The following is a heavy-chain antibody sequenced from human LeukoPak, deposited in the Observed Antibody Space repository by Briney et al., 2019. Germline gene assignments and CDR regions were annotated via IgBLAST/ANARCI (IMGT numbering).Heavy chain of an antibody. J-gene: IGHJ4*02. Sequence: ASETLSLTCAVYGGSFSGYYWSWIRQPPGKGLEWIGEINHSGSTNYNPSLKSRVTISVDTSKNQFSLKLSSVTAADTAVYYCATRPGGYCSSTSCYVVDYWGQGTLVTVSS. CDR1: GGSFSGYY. V-gene: IGHV4-34*01. D-gene: IGHD2-2*01. CDR2: INHSGST. CDR3: ATRPGGYCSSTSCYVVDY.